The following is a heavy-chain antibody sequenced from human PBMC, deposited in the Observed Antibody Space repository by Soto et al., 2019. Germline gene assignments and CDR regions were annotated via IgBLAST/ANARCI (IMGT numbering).Heavy chain of an antibody. CDR2: IYYSGST. D-gene: IGHD2-15*01. CDR3: FFYWRSGGGRARHSY. Sequence: PGKGMEWIGYIYYSGSTNYNPSLKSRVTISVDTSKNQLYLKLSSVTAADTAVYYCFFYWRSGGGRARHSYCAQGTLVP. V-gene: IGHV4-59*08. J-gene: IGHJ1*01.